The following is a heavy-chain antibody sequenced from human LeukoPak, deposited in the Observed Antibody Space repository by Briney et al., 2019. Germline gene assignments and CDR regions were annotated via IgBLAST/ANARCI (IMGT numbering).Heavy chain of an antibody. D-gene: IGHD5-12*01. CDR1: GYSFTSYW. V-gene: IGHV5-51*01. Sequence: GESLKISCKGSGYSFTSYWIGWVRQMPGKGLEWMGIIYPGDSDTRYSPSFQGQVTISADKSISTAYLQWSSLKASDTAMYYCARSRAYSGYEKVDYFDYWGQGTLVTVSS. CDR3: ARSRAYSGYEKVDYFDY. J-gene: IGHJ4*02. CDR2: IYPGDSDT.